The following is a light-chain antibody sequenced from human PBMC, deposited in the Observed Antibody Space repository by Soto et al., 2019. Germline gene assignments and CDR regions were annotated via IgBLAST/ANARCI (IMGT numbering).Light chain of an antibody. CDR3: EQYNRWAYT. J-gene: IGKJ2*01. Sequence: DIGMTQSPSTLSVSPGERATISGRASQSVSNDVAWYQHKPAQAPTLLIYGASTRATGLPARFSASRSGTEYTLTISSLQSDDLAVYYCEQYNRWAYTCGQGTELDSK. V-gene: IGKV3-15*01. CDR2: GAS. CDR1: QSVSND.